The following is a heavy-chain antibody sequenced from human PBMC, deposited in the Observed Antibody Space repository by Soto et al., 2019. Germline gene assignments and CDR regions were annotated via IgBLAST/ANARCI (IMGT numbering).Heavy chain of an antibody. V-gene: IGHV3-30*18. Sequence: QVQLVESGGGVVQPGRSLRLSCAASGFTFSSYGMHWVRHAPGKGLEWVAVISYDGSNKYYADSVKGRFTISRDNSKNTLYLQMNSLRAEDTAVYYCAKRRAADYGEPLDYWGQGTLVTVSS. CDR3: AKRRAADYGEPLDY. D-gene: IGHD4-17*01. CDR2: ISYDGSNK. J-gene: IGHJ4*02. CDR1: GFTFSSYG.